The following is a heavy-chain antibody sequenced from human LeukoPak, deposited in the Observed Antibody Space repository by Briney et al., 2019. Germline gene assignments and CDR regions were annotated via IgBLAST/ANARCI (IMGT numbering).Heavy chain of an antibody. V-gene: IGHV3-21*01. D-gene: IGHD3-10*01. J-gene: IGHJ3*02. Sequence: GGSLRLSCAASGFTFSNYNMNWVRQAPGKGLEWVSSISSSNNYIYYADSVKGRFTISRDNAKNSLYLQMNSLRAEDTAVYYCTRDFPVLWFGELYPSAFDIWGQGTMVTVSS. CDR3: TRDFPVLWFGELYPSAFDI. CDR2: ISSSNNYI. CDR1: GFTFSNYN.